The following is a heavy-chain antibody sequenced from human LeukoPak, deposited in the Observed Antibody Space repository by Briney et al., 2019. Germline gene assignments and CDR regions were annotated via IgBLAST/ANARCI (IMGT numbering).Heavy chain of an antibody. CDR2: IIDSGIST. V-gene: IGHV3-23*01. CDR3: AKGSRGSYDY. CDR1: GFTFSGNW. D-gene: IGHD1-26*01. Sequence: GGSLRLSCAASGFTFSGNWMSWVRQAPEKGLEWVSSIIDSGISTYYGDSVKGRFTISRDNSKNTLYLQMNSLRAEDTAVYYCAKGSRGSYDYWGQGTLVTVSS. J-gene: IGHJ4*02.